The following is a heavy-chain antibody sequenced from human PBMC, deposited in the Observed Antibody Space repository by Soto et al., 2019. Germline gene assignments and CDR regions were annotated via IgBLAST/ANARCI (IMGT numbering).Heavy chain of an antibody. CDR2: IYYSGST. CDR1: GGSISSYY. Sequence: QVQLQESGPGLVKPSETLSLTCTVSGGSISSYYWTWIRQPPGKGLEWIGYIYYSGSTNYNPSLKSRVTISVATSKTQFSLKLSSVTAADTAVYYCARLDGSYHSMDFWGKGTTVTVSS. J-gene: IGHJ6*03. CDR3: ARLDGSYHSMDF. V-gene: IGHV4-59*08.